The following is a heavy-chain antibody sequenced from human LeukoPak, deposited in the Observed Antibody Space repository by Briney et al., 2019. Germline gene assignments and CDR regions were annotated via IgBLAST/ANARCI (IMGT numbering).Heavy chain of an antibody. D-gene: IGHD3-22*01. V-gene: IGHV3-48*03. Sequence: GGSLRLSCAASGFTFSSYEMNWVRQAPGKGLEWVSYISSSGNTIYYADSVKGRFTISRDNAKNSLYLQMNSLRAEDTALYYCARTNYYDISGYDYWGQGTLVTVSS. J-gene: IGHJ4*02. CDR1: GFTFSSYE. CDR3: ARTNYYDISGYDY. CDR2: ISSSGNTI.